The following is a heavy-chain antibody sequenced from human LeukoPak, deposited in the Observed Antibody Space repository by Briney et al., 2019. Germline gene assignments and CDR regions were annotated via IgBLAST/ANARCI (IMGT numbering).Heavy chain of an antibody. V-gene: IGHV4-34*01. D-gene: IGHD6-13*01. CDR2: INHSGST. CDR3: ARVIEAAATIETAYYFDY. CDR1: GGSFSGYY. J-gene: IGHJ4*02. Sequence: SETLSLTCAVYGGSFSGYYWNWIRQPPGKGLEWIGEINHSGSTNYNPSLKSRVTISVDKSKNQFSLKLSSVTAADTAVYYCARVIEAAATIETAYYFDYWGQGTLVTVSS.